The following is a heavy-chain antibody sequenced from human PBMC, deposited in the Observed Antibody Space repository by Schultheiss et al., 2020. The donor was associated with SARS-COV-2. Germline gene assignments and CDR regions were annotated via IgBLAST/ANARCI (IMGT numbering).Heavy chain of an antibody. J-gene: IGHJ6*02. Sequence: SQTLSLTCTVSGGSISSSSYYWSWIRQPPGKGLEWIGYIYYSGSTYYNPSLQSRVSISVDTSKNQFSLNLSSVTAADTAVYYCARHHFSGYCTGGSCEYYYYYYGMDVWGQGTTVTVSS. V-gene: IGHV4-61*05. D-gene: IGHD2-15*01. CDR2: IYYSGST. CDR1: GGSISSSSYY. CDR3: ARHHFSGYCTGGSCEYYYYYYGMDV.